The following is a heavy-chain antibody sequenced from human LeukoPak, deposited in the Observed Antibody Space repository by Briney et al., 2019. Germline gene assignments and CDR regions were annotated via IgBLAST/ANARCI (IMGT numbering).Heavy chain of an antibody. Sequence: GGSLRLSCAASGITFSRFAMSWVRQAPGKGLEWVSVVSESGDSTHYAESVKGRFTISRDNSKNTLYLEMNRLRADDTAVYYCAKDTAQGYTFGTIEQDYWGQGTLVTVAS. CDR2: VSESGDST. CDR3: AKDTAQGYTFGTIEQDY. D-gene: IGHD5-12*01. J-gene: IGHJ4*02. CDR1: GITFSRFA. V-gene: IGHV3-23*01.